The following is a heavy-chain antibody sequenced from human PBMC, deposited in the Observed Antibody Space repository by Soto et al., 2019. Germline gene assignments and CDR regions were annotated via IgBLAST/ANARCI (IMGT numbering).Heavy chain of an antibody. J-gene: IGHJ5*02. V-gene: IGHV4-31*02. CDR1: GGCISSGDCY. Sequence: QVQPQESGPGLVRPSQTLSLTWTVSGGCISSGDCYWSWIRQHPGKGLEWIGYIYYSGSTYYNPSLKSRVTITVDTSKNQFSLKLSSVTAADTAVYYCARWWSGSRQGFDPWGQGTLVTVSS. CDR2: IYYSGST. D-gene: IGHD3-3*01. CDR3: ARWWSGSRQGFDP.